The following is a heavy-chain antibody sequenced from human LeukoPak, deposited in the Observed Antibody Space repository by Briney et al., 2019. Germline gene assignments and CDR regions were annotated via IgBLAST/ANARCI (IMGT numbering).Heavy chain of an antibody. CDR2: ISYDGSNK. D-gene: IGHD3-3*01. Sequence: PGGSLRLSCAASGFTFSSYAMHWVRQAPGKGLEWVAVISYDGSNKYYADSVKGRFTISRDNSKNTLYLQMNSLRAEDTAVYYCARGEENTIFGVVIHFDYWGQGALVTVSS. CDR3: ARGEENTIFGVVIHFDY. V-gene: IGHV3-30-3*01. CDR1: GFTFSSYA. J-gene: IGHJ4*02.